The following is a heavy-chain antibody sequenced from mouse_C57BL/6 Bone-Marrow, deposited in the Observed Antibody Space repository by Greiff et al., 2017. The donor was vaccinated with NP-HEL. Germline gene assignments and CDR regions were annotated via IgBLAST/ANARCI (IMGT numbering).Heavy chain of an antibody. J-gene: IGHJ4*01. CDR3: ARGTAAQATYAMDY. CDR1: GYAFSSSW. CDR2: IYPGDGDT. D-gene: IGHD3-2*02. V-gene: IGHV1-82*01. Sequence: VQLQQSGPELVKPGASVKISCKASGYAFSSSWMNWVKQRPGKGLEWIGRIYPGDGDTNYNGKFKGKATLTADKSSSTAYMQLSSLTSEDSAVYVCARGTAAQATYAMDYWGQGTSVTVSS.